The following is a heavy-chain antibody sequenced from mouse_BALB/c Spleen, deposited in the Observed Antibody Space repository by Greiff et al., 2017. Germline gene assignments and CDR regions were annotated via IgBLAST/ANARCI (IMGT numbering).Heavy chain of an antibody. Sequence: QVQLMESGAELVKPGASLKLSCEASGYTFTSYWMHWVQQRPGQGLEWIGYINTSTGYTESNQKFKDKVTLTAYKSSSTAYMQLSSLTSEDSAVYYCAIGPMTASFAYWGQGTLVTVSA. CDR3: AIGPMTASFAY. D-gene: IGHD6-5*01. V-gene: IGHV1-7*01. CDR2: INTSTGYT. J-gene: IGHJ3*01. CDR1: GYTFTSYW.